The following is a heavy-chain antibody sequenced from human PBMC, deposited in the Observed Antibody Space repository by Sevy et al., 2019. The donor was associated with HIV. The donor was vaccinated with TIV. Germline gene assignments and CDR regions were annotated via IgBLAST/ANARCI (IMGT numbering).Heavy chain of an antibody. CDR3: ARVRCSSTSCFSYYYYYGMDV. J-gene: IGHJ6*02. CDR2: IKQDGSEK. CDR1: GFTFSSYW. D-gene: IGHD2-2*01. Sequence: GGSLRLSCAASGFTFSSYWMSWVRQAPGKGLEWVANIKQDGSEKYYVDSVKGRFTISRDKAKNSLYLQMNSLRAEDTAVYYCARVRCSSTSCFSYYYYYGMDVWGQGTTVTVSS. V-gene: IGHV3-7*01.